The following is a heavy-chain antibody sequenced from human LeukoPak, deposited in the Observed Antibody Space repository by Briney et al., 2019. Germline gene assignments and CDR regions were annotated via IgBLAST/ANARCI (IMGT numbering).Heavy chain of an antibody. CDR1: GLTFSSYS. V-gene: IGHV3-48*01. CDR2: ISSSGSTK. D-gene: IGHD2/OR15-2a*01. CDR3: ARGGLSIMGY. Sequence: GGSLRLSCGASGLTFSSYSTNWVRQAPGKGLEWVSYISSSGSTKYYADSVKGRFTISRDNARNSLYLQMNSLRAEDTAVYFCARGGLSIMGYWGQGTLVTVSS. J-gene: IGHJ4*02.